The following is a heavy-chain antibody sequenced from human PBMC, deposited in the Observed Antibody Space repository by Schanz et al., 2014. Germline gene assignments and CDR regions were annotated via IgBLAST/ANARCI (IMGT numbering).Heavy chain of an antibody. CDR1: GFTFSNYA. J-gene: IGHJ6*02. V-gene: IGHV3-30*04. Sequence: QVQLVESGGGVVRPGGSLRLSCAGSGFTFSNYAIHWVRQAPGKGLEWVGVISSDGNQQYYVDSVRGRFTMSRDNSKNTVYLRMNGPRIEDTAVYYCASVIMVAGNHRDGRDVWGQGTTVIVSS. D-gene: IGHD6-19*01. CDR2: ISSDGNQQ. CDR3: ASVIMVAGNHRDGRDV.